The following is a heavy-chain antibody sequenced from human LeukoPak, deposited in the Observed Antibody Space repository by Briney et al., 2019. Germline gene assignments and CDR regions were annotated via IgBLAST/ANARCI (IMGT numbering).Heavy chain of an antibody. Sequence: SVKVSCKASGGTLSSYAISWVRQAPGQGLEWMGGIIPIFGTANYAQKFQGRVTITADESTSTAYMELSSLRSEDTAVYYCASLGATGYYYYYYYMDVWGKGTTVTVSS. CDR3: ASLGATGYYYYYYYMDV. V-gene: IGHV1-69*13. D-gene: IGHD1-26*01. J-gene: IGHJ6*03. CDR2: IIPIFGTA. CDR1: GGTLSSYA.